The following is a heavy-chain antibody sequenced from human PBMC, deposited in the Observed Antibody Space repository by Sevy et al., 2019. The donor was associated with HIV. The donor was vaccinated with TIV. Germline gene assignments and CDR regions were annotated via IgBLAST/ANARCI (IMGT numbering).Heavy chain of an antibody. CDR2: ISASGAAT. J-gene: IGHJ5*02. CDR1: GFTFNTET. Sequence: GGSLRLSCVASGFTFNTETMSWVRQAPGKGLEWVSSISASGAATYYVDSVKGRFTNSRDNSKNTLYLQMNSLRAEDTAVYYCAKRQGAFDPWGQGTLVTVSS. D-gene: IGHD1-26*01. CDR3: AKRQGAFDP. V-gene: IGHV3-23*01.